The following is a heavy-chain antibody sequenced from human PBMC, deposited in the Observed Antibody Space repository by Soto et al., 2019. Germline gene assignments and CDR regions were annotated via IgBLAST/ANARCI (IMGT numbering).Heavy chain of an antibody. CDR2: IYFTGNT. D-gene: IGHD6-25*01. Sequence: PSETLSLTCSASGGSITSSSHFWGWVRQPPGKGLEWIGTIYFTGNTYYTPSLKSRLTMSLDTSKNEFSLRLNSVTAADTAVYYCAGQTFTIAAASYGRSNWFDPWGPGTLVTVSS. J-gene: IGHJ5*02. CDR3: AGQTFTIAAASYGRSNWFDP. V-gene: IGHV4-39*01. CDR1: GGSITSSSHF.